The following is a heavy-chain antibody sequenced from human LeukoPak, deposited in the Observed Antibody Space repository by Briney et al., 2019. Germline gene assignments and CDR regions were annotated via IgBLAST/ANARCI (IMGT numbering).Heavy chain of an antibody. CDR2: INPSSGGT. CDR1: GYTFTGYY. Sequence: ASVKVSCKASGYTFTGYYMHWVRQAPGQGLEWMGRINPSSGGTNYAQKFQGRVTMTRDTSISTAYMELSRLRSDDTAVYYCARDYGDFSYYFDYWGQGTLVTVSS. V-gene: IGHV1-2*06. CDR3: ARDYGDFSYYFDY. D-gene: IGHD4-17*01. J-gene: IGHJ4*02.